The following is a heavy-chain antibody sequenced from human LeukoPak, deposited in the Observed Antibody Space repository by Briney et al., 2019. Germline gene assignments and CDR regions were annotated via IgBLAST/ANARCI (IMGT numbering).Heavy chain of an antibody. D-gene: IGHD3-3*01. J-gene: IGHJ6*02. CDR2: ISTNDGHA. Sequence: ASVKVSCKASGYSFTSYGITWVRQAPGQGLEWMGWISTNDGHANYAQKLQGRVTLTTDTSTVTAYMELRSLRSADTAVYYCARELAPYYDFWSGLPMDVWGQGTTVTVSS. CDR3: ARELAPYYDFWSGLPMDV. CDR1: GYSFTSYG. V-gene: IGHV1-18*01.